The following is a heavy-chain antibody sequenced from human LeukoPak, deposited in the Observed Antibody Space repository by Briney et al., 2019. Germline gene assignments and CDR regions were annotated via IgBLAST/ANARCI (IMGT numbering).Heavy chain of an antibody. Sequence: SETLSLTCTVSGDSISSYYCSWIRQPPGKGLEWIGYIYYSGSTNYNPSLKSRVTISVDTSKNQFSLKLSSVTAADTAVYYCARRRENTVTFDYWGQGTLVTVSS. D-gene: IGHD4-17*01. V-gene: IGHV4-59*01. CDR1: GDSISSYY. J-gene: IGHJ4*02. CDR2: IYYSGST. CDR3: ARRRENTVTFDY.